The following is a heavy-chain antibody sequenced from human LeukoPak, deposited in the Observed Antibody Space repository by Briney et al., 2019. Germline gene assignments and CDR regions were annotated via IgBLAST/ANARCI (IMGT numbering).Heavy chain of an antibody. CDR3: ATGVEPGNWFDS. CDR2: IYYSGST. V-gene: IGHV4-59*01. J-gene: IGHJ5*01. Sequence: SETLSLTCTVSGGSISSYYWSWIRQPPGKGLEWIGYIYYSGSTNYNPSLKSRVTISVDTSKNQFSLKLSSVTAADTAVYYCATGVEPGNWFDSWGQGTLVTVSS. D-gene: IGHD7-27*01. CDR1: GGSISSYY.